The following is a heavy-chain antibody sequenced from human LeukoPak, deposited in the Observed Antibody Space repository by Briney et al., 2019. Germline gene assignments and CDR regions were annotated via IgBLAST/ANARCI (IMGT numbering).Heavy chain of an antibody. J-gene: IGHJ4*02. CDR2: IYYSGST. CDR3: ARAHKDCSSTSCPFDY. CDR1: GGSISSYY. Sequence: PSETLSLTCTVSGGSISSYYWSWIRQPPGKGLEWLGYIYYSGSTNYNPSFKSRVTISVDTSKNQFSLKLSSVTAADTAVYYCARAHKDCSSTSCPFDYWGQGTLVIVSS. D-gene: IGHD2-2*01. V-gene: IGHV4-59*01.